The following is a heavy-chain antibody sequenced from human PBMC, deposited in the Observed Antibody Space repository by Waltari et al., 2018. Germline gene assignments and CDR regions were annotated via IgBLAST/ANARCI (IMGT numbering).Heavy chain of an antibody. CDR1: GYSISSGDY. CDR3: ARHDRGIAASVDAFDI. V-gene: IGHV4-38-2*01. CDR2: IYHSGST. Sequence: QVQLQESGPGLVKPSETLSLTCAVSGYSISSGDYWGWIRQPPWKGREWMGSIYHSGSTYYNPSLKSRVTISVDTSKNQFSLKLSSVTAADTAVYYCARHDRGIAASVDAFDIWGQGTMVTVSS. D-gene: IGHD6-13*01. J-gene: IGHJ3*02.